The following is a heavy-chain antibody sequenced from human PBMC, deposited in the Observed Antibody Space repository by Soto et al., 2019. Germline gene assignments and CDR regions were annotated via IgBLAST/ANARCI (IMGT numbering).Heavy chain of an antibody. CDR2: ISSSSSTI. Sequence: GGSLRLSCAASGFTFSSYSMNWVRQAPGKGLEWVSYISSSSSTIYYADSVKGRFTISRDNAKNSLYLQMNSLRDEDTAVYYCAREGVEMDKGTLNGMDVWGQGTTVTVSS. CDR3: AREGVEMDKGTLNGMDV. D-gene: IGHD2-2*03. V-gene: IGHV3-48*02. J-gene: IGHJ6*02. CDR1: GFTFSSYS.